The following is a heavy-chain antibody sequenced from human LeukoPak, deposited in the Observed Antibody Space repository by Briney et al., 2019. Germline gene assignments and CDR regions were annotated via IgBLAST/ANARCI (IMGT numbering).Heavy chain of an antibody. D-gene: IGHD2-2*01. CDR3: ASEVPAAQRWLDY. CDR1: GGSISRGDYY. Sequence: TLSLTCTVSGGSISRGDYYRSWIRQPPGKGLEWIGYIYYSGDTYYNPSLKSRVTISVDTSKNQFSLKLTSVTAADTAVYYCASEVPAAQRWLDYWGQGTLVTVSS. CDR2: IYYSGDT. V-gene: IGHV4-30-4*01. J-gene: IGHJ4*02.